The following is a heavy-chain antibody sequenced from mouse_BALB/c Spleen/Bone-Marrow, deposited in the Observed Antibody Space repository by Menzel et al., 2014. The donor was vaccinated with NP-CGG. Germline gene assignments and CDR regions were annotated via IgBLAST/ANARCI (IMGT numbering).Heavy chain of an antibody. D-gene: IGHD1-2*01. V-gene: IGHV3-8*02. CDR1: GDSITSSY. Sequence: EVQLVESGPSLVKPSQTLSLTCSVTGDSITSSYWNWIRKFPGNKLEYKGYISYSGNAYYNPSLKSRISLTRDTSKNQYYLQLNSVTTEDTATYYCATYDGYYFDYWGQGTTLTVSS. CDR2: ISYSGNA. J-gene: IGHJ2*01. CDR3: ATYDGYYFDY.